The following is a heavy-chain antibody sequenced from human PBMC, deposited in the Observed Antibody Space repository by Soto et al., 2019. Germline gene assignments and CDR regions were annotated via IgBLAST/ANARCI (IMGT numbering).Heavy chain of an antibody. CDR1: GFTFSGSA. V-gene: IGHV3-73*01. J-gene: IGHJ4*02. CDR2: IRSKANSYAT. Sequence: EVQLVESGGGLVQPGGSLKLSCAASGFTFSGSAMHWVRQASGKGLEWVGRIRSKANSYATAYAASVKGRFTISRDDSKNTAYLQMNSLKTEDTAVYYCTRLSHPIDSWGQGTLVTVSS. CDR3: TRLSHPIDS.